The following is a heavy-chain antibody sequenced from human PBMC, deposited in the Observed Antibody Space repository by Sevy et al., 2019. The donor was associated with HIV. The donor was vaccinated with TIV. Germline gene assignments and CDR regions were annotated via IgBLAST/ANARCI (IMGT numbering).Heavy chain of an antibody. CDR1: GYTLTQFS. CDR3: ATTKDYYDSSDYPFDY. Sequence: ASVKVSCKVSGYTLTQFSMHWVRQAPGKGLEWMTTFDPEDGDPEDGKTIYAQKFLGRVTMTEDTSTDTAYMELSSLRSDDTAVYYCATTKDYYDSSDYPFDYWGQGTLVTVSS. V-gene: IGHV1-24*01. D-gene: IGHD3-22*01. CDR2: FDPEDGDPEDGKT. J-gene: IGHJ4*02.